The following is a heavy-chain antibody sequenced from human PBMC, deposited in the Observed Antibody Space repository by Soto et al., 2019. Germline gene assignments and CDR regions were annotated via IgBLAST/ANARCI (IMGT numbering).Heavy chain of an antibody. Sequence: PSENLSLTCTVTDGSISSGNYYWSWIRQPPGKGLEWIGYIFYSGTTYYNPSLKSRVTISVDTSKNQFSLKLSPVTAADTAVYYCARASPVVTDVWGQGTTVTAP. CDR1: DGSISSGNYY. J-gene: IGHJ6*02. CDR2: IFYSGTT. V-gene: IGHV4-30-4*01. D-gene: IGHD5-18*01. CDR3: ARASPVVTDV.